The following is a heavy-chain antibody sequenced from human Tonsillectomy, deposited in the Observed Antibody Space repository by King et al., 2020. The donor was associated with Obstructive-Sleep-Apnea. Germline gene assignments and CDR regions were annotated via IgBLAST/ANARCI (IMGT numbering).Heavy chain of an antibody. Sequence: VQLVESGAEVKKPGASVRVSCKASGYTFTAYYMHWVRQAPGQGLEWMGWINPNSGGTHFSQKFQGRVTMTTDKFTSTAYMELRSLRSDDTAVYFCARDGGYSYGYLADYWGQGTLVTVSS. CDR3: ARDGGYSYGYLADY. CDR1: GYTFTAYY. V-gene: IGHV1-2*02. J-gene: IGHJ4*02. CDR2: INPNSGGT. D-gene: IGHD5-18*01.